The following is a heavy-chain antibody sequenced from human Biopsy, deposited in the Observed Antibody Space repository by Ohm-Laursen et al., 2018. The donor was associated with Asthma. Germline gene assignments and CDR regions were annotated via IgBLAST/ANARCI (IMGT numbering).Heavy chain of an antibody. V-gene: IGHV4-31*03. J-gene: IGHJ5*01. D-gene: IGHD2-2*01. CDR1: GGSVNIGGFY. CDR3: ARDLAGSCTSASCYGFDS. CDR2: ISYDGSR. Sequence: SETLSLTCTVSGGSVNIGGFYWSWVRQHPGRGPEWIGYISYDGSRYYNPSFKSRVTITLETSQNQFSLKLTSVTASDSALYYCARDLAGSCTSASCYGFDSWGQGAQVTVSS.